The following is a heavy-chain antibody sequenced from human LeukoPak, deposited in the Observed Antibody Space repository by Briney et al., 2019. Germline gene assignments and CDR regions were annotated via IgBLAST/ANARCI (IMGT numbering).Heavy chain of an antibody. Sequence: TGGSLRLSCAASGFTFSSYAMSCVRQAPGRGLEWVSTISGSGGTTYYADSVKGRFTNSRDNSKSTLYLQMNSLRAEDTAVYYCARVQRGVRSPTDYWGQGTLVTVSS. V-gene: IGHV3-23*01. J-gene: IGHJ4*02. CDR2: ISGSGGTT. D-gene: IGHD4-17*01. CDR3: ARVQRGVRSPTDY. CDR1: GFTFSSYA.